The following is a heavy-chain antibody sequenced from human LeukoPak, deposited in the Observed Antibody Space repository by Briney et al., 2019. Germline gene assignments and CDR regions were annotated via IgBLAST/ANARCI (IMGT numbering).Heavy chain of an antibody. J-gene: IGHJ4*02. CDR3: ARESYYDSSGYYEETYYFDY. CDR1: GFTFSSYA. Sequence: GGCLRPSSAASGFTFSSYAMRWVPQAPGKGLEWVSSISSSSSYIYYADSVKGRFTISRDNAKNSLYLQMNSLRAEDTAVYYCARESYYDSSGYYEETYYFDYWGQGTLVTVSS. D-gene: IGHD3-22*01. CDR2: ISSSSSYI. V-gene: IGHV3-21*01.